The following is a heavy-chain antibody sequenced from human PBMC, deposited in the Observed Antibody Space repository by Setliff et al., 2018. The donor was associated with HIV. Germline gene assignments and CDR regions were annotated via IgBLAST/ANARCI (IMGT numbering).Heavy chain of an antibody. CDR2: IWYDGSNK. CDR3: ARVGVGATVFFDY. J-gene: IGHJ4*02. D-gene: IGHD1-26*01. V-gene: IGHV3-33*01. CDR1: GFTFSSYG. Sequence: AGGSLRLSCAASGFTFSSYGMHWVRQAPGKGLEWVAVIWYDGSNKYYADSVKGRFTISRDNSKNTLYLQMNSLRAEDTAVYYCARVGVGATVFFDYWGQGTLVTVSS.